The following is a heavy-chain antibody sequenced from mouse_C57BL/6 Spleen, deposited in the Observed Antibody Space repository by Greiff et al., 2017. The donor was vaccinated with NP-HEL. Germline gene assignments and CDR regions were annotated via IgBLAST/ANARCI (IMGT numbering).Heavy chain of an antibody. V-gene: IGHV1-69*01. CDR1: GYTFTSYW. Sequence: QVQLKQPGAELVMPGASVKLSCKASGYTFTSYWMHWVKQRPGQGLEWIGEIDPSDSYTNYNQKFKGKSTLTVDKSSSTAYMQLSSLTSEDSAVYYCARSRGYYAMDYWGQGTSVTVSS. CDR2: IDPSDSYT. CDR3: ARSRGYYAMDY. J-gene: IGHJ4*01. D-gene: IGHD3-1*01.